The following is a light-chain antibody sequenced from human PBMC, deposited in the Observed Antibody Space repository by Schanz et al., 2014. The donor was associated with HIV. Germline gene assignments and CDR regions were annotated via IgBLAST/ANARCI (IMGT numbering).Light chain of an antibody. J-gene: IGLJ2*01. CDR1: SSNIQKNY. CDR2: EDN. V-gene: IGLV1-47*01. Sequence: QSVLTQPPSASGTPGQRVTISCSGSSSNIQKNYVYWYQQLAGTAPKLLIYEDNRRPSGVPDRFSGSKSGTSASLAISGLRSEDEADYYCAAWDDGRNSVLGGGTNLTVL. CDR3: AAWDDGRNSV.